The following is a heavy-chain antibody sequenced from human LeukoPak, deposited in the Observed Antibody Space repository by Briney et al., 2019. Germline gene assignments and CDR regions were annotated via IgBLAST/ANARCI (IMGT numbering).Heavy chain of an antibody. CDR2: TRNKANSYTT. Sequence: GGSLRLSCAASGFTFSDHYMEWVRQAPGKGLEWVGRTRNKANSYTTQYAASVKGRFTISRDDSKNSLYLQMSSLKTEDTAVYYCARARYCSSTSCYDGTYYFDYWGQGTLVTVPS. CDR1: GFTFSDHY. V-gene: IGHV3-72*01. CDR3: ARARYCSSTSCYDGTYYFDY. J-gene: IGHJ4*02. D-gene: IGHD2-2*01.